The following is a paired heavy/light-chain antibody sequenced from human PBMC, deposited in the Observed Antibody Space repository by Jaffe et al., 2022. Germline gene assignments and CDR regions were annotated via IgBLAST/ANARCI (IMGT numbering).Light chain of an antibody. Sequence: DVVMTQSPLSLPVTLGQPASISCRSSQSLVYSDGNTYLSWFQQRPGQSPRRLIYKVSNRDSGVPDRFSGSGSGTDFTLKISRVEAEDVGVYYCMQGTHWPRTFGQGTKVEIK. CDR2: KVS. CDR1: QSLVYSDGNTY. J-gene: IGKJ1*01. V-gene: IGKV2-30*01. CDR3: MQGTHWPRT.
Heavy chain of an antibody. V-gene: IGHV3-48*01. J-gene: IGHJ4*02. CDR1: GFTFSTYS. CDR3: VRNWNPDY. CDR2: INPSSSTI. Sequence: EVQLVESGGGLVQPGGSLRLSCVASGFTFSTYSMNWVRQAPGKGLEWVSYINPSSSTILYADSVKGRFTISRDNGKSSLYLQMNSLRAEDTAIYYCVRNWNPDYWGQGTLVTVSS. D-gene: IGHD1-1*01.